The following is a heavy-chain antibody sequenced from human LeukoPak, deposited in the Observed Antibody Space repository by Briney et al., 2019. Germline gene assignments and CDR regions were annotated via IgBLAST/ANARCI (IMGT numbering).Heavy chain of an antibody. CDR2: IIPILDIA. CDR3: AWAGGPTYYYYGMDV. D-gene: IGHD3-16*01. CDR1: GGTFSSYA. V-gene: IGHV1-69*04. J-gene: IGHJ6*02. Sequence: GSSVKVSCKASGGTFSSYAISWVRQDPGQGLEWMGRIIPILDIANYAQKFQGRVTITADKSTSTAYMELSSLRSEDTAVYYCAWAGGPTYYYYGMDVWGQGTTVTVSS.